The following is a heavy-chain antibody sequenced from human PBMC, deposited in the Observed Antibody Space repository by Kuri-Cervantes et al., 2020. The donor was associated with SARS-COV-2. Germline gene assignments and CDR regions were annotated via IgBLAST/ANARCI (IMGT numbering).Heavy chain of an antibody. V-gene: IGHV3-30*03. CDR3: ARDRPYYDFWSGYRYYYGMDV. D-gene: IGHD3-3*01. CDR1: GFTFSGHW. Sequence: GGSLRLSCAASGFTFSGHWIHWVRQAPGKGLEWVAVISYDGSNKYYADSVKGRFTISRDNSKNTLYLQMNSLRAEDTAVYYCARDRPYYDFWSGYRYYYGMDVWGQGTTVTVSS. J-gene: IGHJ6*02. CDR2: ISYDGSNK.